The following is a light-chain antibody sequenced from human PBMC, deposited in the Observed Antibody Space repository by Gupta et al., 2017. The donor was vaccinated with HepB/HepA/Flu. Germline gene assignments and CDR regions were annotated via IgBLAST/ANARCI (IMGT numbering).Light chain of an antibody. V-gene: IGLV2-14*03. Sequence: QSALTQPASVSGSPGQSITISCTGTSSDVGTYGYVSWYQQRPGKAPKLMIYDVNNRPSGVSNRFSGSKSGNTASLTISGLQPEDEADYYCSSYTSTSTPVVFGGGTKLTVL. CDR3: SSYTSTSTPVV. CDR1: SSDVGTYGY. J-gene: IGLJ2*01. CDR2: DVN.